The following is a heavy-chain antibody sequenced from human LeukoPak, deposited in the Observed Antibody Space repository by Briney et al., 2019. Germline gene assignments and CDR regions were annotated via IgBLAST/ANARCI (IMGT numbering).Heavy chain of an antibody. CDR2: ISSSSSYI. CDR3: ARDPGSSWYFDL. CDR1: GFTLSTYS. D-gene: IGHD3-10*01. J-gene: IGHJ2*01. V-gene: IGHV3-21*01. Sequence: PGGSLRLSCAASGFTLSTYSMSWVRQAPGKGLEWVSSISSSSSYIYYADSVEGRFTISRDNAKNSLYLQMNSLRAEDTAVYYCARDPGSSWYFDLWGRGTLVTVSS.